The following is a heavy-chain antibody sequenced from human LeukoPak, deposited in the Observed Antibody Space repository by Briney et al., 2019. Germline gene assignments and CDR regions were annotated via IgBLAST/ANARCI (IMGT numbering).Heavy chain of an antibody. Sequence: PGGSLRLSCAASGFSFSNYEMNWVRQAPGKGLEWVSYITSSGSTMFYADSVEGRFIISRDNTKNSLYLQMNSLRAEDTAVYYCARDPERAFDIWGQGTMVTVSS. CDR1: GFSFSNYE. CDR3: ARDPERAFDI. J-gene: IGHJ3*02. CDR2: ITSSGSTM. V-gene: IGHV3-48*03. D-gene: IGHD1-1*01.